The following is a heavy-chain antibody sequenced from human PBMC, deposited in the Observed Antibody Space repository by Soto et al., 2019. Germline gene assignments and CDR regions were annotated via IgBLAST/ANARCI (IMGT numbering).Heavy chain of an antibody. CDR3: ARAMVREVIPNWFDP. V-gene: IGHV1-69*13. CDR2: IIPIFGTA. J-gene: IGHJ5*02. CDR1: GGTFISYA. D-gene: IGHD3-10*01. Sequence: SVMVSFTASGGTFISYAIILVRQAPGQGLEWMGGIIPIFGTANYAQKFQGRVTITADESTSTAYMELSSLRSEDTAVYYCARAMVREVIPNWFDPWGQGTLVTVS.